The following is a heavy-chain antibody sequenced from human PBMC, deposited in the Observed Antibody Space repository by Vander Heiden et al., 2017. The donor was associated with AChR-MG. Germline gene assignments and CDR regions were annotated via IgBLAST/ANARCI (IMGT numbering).Heavy chain of an antibody. D-gene: IGHD5-18*01. V-gene: IGHV5-51*01. CDR1: GYSFASYW. J-gene: IGHJ4*02. CDR3: ARQHQPDTAMVTGFDY. Sequence: EVQLVQSGAEVKKPGESLKISCKGSGYSFASYWIGWVRQMPGKGLEWMGIIYPGDSDTRYSPSFQGQVTISADKAISTAYLQWSSLKASDTAMYYCARQHQPDTAMVTGFDYWGQGTLVTVSS. CDR2: IYPGDSDT.